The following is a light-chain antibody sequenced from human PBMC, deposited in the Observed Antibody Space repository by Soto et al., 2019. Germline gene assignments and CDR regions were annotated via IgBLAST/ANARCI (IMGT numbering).Light chain of an antibody. CDR2: GAS. CDR1: QSVSNDY. V-gene: IGKV3-20*01. Sequence: EMLLTQSPGTLSLSPGDRATLSCRASQSVSNDYVAWVQQKPGKAPRLLIYGASNRATGIPDRLSGSGSGTDFTLPIRRLEPEDFAVYYCQQYGSSGTFGQGTKVDIK. CDR3: QQYGSSGT. J-gene: IGKJ1*01.